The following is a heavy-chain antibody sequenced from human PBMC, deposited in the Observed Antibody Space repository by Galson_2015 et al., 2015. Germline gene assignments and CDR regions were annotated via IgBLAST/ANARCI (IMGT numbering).Heavy chain of an antibody. CDR3: AQIGSGSYHDGDY. CDR1: GFTFSSYA. V-gene: IGHV3-30-3*01. D-gene: IGHD3-10*01. Sequence: SLRLSCAASGFTFSSYAMHWVRQAPGKGLEWVAVISYDGSNKYYADSVKGRFTISRDNAKNSLYLQMNSLRGEDTAVYYCAQIGSGSYHDGDYWGQGTLVTVSS. CDR2: ISYDGSNK. J-gene: IGHJ4*02.